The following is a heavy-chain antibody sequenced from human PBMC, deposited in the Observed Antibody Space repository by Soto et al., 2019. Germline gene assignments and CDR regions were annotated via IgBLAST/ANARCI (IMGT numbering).Heavy chain of an antibody. CDR3: ARSPSSDPTMIVDFDY. CDR1: GFTFSSYG. V-gene: IGHV3-33*01. J-gene: IGHJ4*02. Sequence: QVQLVESGGGVVQPGRSLRLSCAASGFTFSSYGMHWVRQAPGKGLEWVAVIWYDGSNKYYADSVKGRFTISRDNSKNTLYLQMNSLRAEDTAVYYCARSPSSDPTMIVDFDYWGQGTLVTVSS. D-gene: IGHD3-22*01. CDR2: IWYDGSNK.